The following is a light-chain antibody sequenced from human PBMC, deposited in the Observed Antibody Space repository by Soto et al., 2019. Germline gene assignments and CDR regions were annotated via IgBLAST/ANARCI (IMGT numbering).Light chain of an antibody. Sequence: EIVMTQSPATLSVSPGERATLSCRASQSVSSYLAWYQRKPGQAPRLLIYDASNRATGIPARFSGSGSGTDFTLTISSLEPEDFAVYYCQQRSKWPLTFGGGTKV. CDR1: QSVSSY. J-gene: IGKJ4*01. CDR2: DAS. V-gene: IGKV3-11*01. CDR3: QQRSKWPLT.